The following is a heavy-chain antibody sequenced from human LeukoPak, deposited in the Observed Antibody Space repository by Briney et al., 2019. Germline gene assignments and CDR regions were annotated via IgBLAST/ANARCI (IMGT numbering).Heavy chain of an antibody. Sequence: GGSLRLSCAASGFTFSSYAMSWVRQAPGKGLEWVSAISGSGGSTYYADSVKGRFTISRGNSKNTLYLQMNSLRAEDTAVYYCAKDDTTIFGVAYFDYWGQGTLVTVSS. V-gene: IGHV3-23*01. CDR3: AKDDTTIFGVAYFDY. CDR2: ISGSGGST. D-gene: IGHD3-3*01. CDR1: GFTFSSYA. J-gene: IGHJ4*02.